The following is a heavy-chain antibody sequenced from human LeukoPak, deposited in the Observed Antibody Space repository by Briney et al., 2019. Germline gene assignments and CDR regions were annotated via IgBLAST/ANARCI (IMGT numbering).Heavy chain of an antibody. V-gene: IGHV3-30*03. CDR2: ISYDGSNK. J-gene: IGHJ4*02. CDR1: GFTFSSYG. D-gene: IGHD6-13*01. Sequence: PGGSLRLSCAASGFTFSSYGMHWVRQAPGKGLEWVAVISYDGSNKYYADSVRGRFTISRDNSKNTLYLQMNSLRAEDTAVYYCATMVVGGQQLTDYWGQGTLVTVSS. CDR3: ATMVVGGQQLTDY.